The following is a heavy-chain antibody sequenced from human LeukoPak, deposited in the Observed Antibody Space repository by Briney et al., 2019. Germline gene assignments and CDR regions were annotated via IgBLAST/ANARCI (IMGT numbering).Heavy chain of an antibody. CDR1: GFTFRSYG. CDR3: AKARWSAALYYFDY. Sequence: PGGSLRLSCAASGFTFRSYGMHWVRQAPGKGLEWVAVISYDGSNKYYADSVKGRLTISRDNSKKTLYLQMNSLRAEDTAVYYCAKARWSAALYYFDYWGQGTLVTVSS. D-gene: IGHD6-13*01. V-gene: IGHV3-30*18. CDR2: ISYDGSNK. J-gene: IGHJ4*02.